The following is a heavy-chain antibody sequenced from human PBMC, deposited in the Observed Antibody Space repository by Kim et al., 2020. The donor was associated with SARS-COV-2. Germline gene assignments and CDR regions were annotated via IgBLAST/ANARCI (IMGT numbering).Heavy chain of an antibody. Sequence: GGSLRLSCVASGFSLSNYGMNWVRQAPGKGLEWVSLISCSSNNIYYADSVKGRFTISRDNAKNSLYLQMNSLRAEDTAVYYCAGGQNYYVSVYVLRDFGMDVWGQGTTVTVSS. D-gene: IGHD3-16*01. CDR2: ISCSSNNI. CDR1: GFSLSNYG. CDR3: AGGQNYYVSVYVLRDFGMDV. J-gene: IGHJ6*02. V-gene: IGHV3-21*01.